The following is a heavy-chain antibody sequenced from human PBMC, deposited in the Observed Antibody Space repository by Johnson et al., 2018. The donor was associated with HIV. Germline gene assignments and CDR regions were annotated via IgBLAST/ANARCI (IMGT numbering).Heavy chain of an antibody. Sequence: VQLVESGGGLVQPGGSLRLSCAASGFTFSNAWMSWVRQAPGKGLEWVSVIYSGGSTYYADSVKDRFTISRDNSKNTLYLQMNSLRAEDTAVYYCARACRDGYTCDAFDIWGQGTMVTVSS. CDR1: GFTFSNAW. J-gene: IGHJ3*02. CDR3: ARACRDGYTCDAFDI. D-gene: IGHD5-24*01. CDR2: IYSGGST. V-gene: IGHV3-66*01.